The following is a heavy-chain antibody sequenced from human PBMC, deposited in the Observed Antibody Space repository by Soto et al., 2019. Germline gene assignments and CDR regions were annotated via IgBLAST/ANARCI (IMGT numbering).Heavy chain of an antibody. J-gene: IGHJ5*02. D-gene: IGHD3-22*01. Sequence: PSETLSLTCTVSGGSISSGGYYWSWIRQHPGKGLEWIGYIYYSGSTYYNPSLKSRVTISVDTSKNQFSLKLSSVTAADTAVYYCARVLDYYDSSGYSGVDNWFDPWGQGNLVTVSS. CDR2: IYYSGST. CDR3: ARVLDYYDSSGYSGVDNWFDP. V-gene: IGHV4-31*03. CDR1: GGSISSGGYY.